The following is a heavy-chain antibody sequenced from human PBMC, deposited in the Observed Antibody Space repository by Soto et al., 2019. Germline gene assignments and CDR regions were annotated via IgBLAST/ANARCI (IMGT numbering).Heavy chain of an antibody. J-gene: IGHJ2*01. CDR2: IIPIFGTV. V-gene: IGHV1-69*12. Sequence: QVQLVQSGAEVKKPGSSVKVSCKASGGTFSSYPISWVRQAPGQGLEWMGGIIPIFGTVNYAQKFQGRVTITAYESTSTAYMELSSLRSEDTAVYYCARGNHRWLQLWYFELWGRGTLVTVSS. CDR3: ARGNHRWLQLWYFEL. D-gene: IGHD5-12*01. CDR1: GGTFSSYP.